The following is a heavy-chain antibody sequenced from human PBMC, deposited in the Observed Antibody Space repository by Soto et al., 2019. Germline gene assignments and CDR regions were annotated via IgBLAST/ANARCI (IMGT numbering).Heavy chain of an antibody. CDR3: ARAWVVVPAARRSASYYFDY. CDR1: GGSFSGYY. V-gene: IGHV4-34*01. CDR2: INNSGST. Sequence: QVQLQQWGAGLLKPSETLSLTCAVYGGSFSGYYWSWIRQPPGKGLEWIGEINNSGSTNYNPSLKSRGNKSVDTSKNQFSRKRSSVTAADTAVYYCARAWVVVPAARRSASYYFDYWGQGTLVTVSS. D-gene: IGHD2-2*01. J-gene: IGHJ4*02.